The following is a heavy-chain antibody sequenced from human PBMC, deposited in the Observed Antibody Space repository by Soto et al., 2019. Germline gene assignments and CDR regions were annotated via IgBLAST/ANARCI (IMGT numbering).Heavy chain of an antibody. J-gene: IGHJ6*02. V-gene: IGHV3-21*01. CDR1: GFTISSYS. D-gene: IGHD2-2*02. Sequence: EVQLVESGGGLVKPGGSLRLSCAASGFTISSYSMNWVRQAPGKGLEWVSSISSSSSYIYYADSVKGRFTISRDNAKNSLYLQMNSLRAEDTAVYYCARDRRIVVVPAAIHRNYYYGMDVWGQGTTVTVSS. CDR3: ARDRRIVVVPAAIHRNYYYGMDV. CDR2: ISSSSSYI.